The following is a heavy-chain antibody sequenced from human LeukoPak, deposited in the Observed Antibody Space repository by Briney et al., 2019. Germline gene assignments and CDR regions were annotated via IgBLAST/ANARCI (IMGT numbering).Heavy chain of an antibody. CDR1: GGSISSYY. J-gene: IGHJ3*02. V-gene: IGHV4-4*07. D-gene: IGHD6-13*01. CDR2: IYTSGST. CDR3: ARAAPAFEAAAGTDAFDI. Sequence: SETLPLTCTVSGGSISSYYWSWIRQPAGKGLEWIGRIYTSGSTNYNPSLKSRVTMSVDTSKNQFSLKLSSVTAADTAVYYCARAAPAFEAAAGTDAFDIWGQGTMVTVSS.